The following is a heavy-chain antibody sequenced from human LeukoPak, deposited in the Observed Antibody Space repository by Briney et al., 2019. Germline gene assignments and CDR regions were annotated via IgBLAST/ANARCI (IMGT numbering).Heavy chain of an antibody. CDR3: AKPQSSEWLRLGGVDY. V-gene: IGHV3-23*01. Sequence: GGSLRLSCAASGFTFSSYAISWVRQAPGKWLEWVSAISGSGGSTYYADSVKGRFTISRDNSKNTLYLQMNSLRAEDTAVYYCAKPQSSEWLRLGGVDYWGQGTLVNVYS. CDR1: GFTFSSYA. CDR2: ISGSGGST. J-gene: IGHJ4*02. D-gene: IGHD5-12*01.